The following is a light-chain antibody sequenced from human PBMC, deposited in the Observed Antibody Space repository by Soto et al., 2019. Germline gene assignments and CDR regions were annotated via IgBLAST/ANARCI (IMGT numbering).Light chain of an antibody. V-gene: IGLV1-40*01. J-gene: IGLJ1*01. CDR1: SSNIGAGYD. Sequence: QSVLTQPPSVSGAPGQRVTISCTGSSSNIGAGYDVHWYQQLPGTAPKLLIYGNSNRPSGVPDRFSGSKSGTSASLAITGFQAEDEADYDCQSYDSSLSVYVFGTGTKVTVL. CDR2: GNS. CDR3: QSYDSSLSVYV.